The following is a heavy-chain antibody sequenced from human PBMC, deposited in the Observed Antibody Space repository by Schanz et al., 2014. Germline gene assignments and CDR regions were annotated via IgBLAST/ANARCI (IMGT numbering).Heavy chain of an antibody. Sequence: EVQLVESGGGLVQPGGSLRLSCSASGFTFSTFAMHWVRQAPGKGLEWVSGLSANGDSTFYSSSVKGRFTISRDISKNTLYLQMGSLRAEDVAVYYCARKSLVSAHYDSWGQGTLVTVSS. CDR1: GFTFSTFA. CDR2: LSANGDST. CDR3: ARKSLVSAHYDS. V-gene: IGHV3-64*01. D-gene: IGHD2-21*01. J-gene: IGHJ4*02.